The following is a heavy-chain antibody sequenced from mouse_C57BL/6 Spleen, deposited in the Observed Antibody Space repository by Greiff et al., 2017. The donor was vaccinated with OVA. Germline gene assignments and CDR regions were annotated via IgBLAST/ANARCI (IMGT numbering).Heavy chain of an antibody. J-gene: IGHJ1*03. V-gene: IGHV3-6*01. CDR2: ISYDGSN. D-gene: IGHD1-1*01. CDR3: ARDGSSYVGWYFDV. CDR1: GYSITSGYY. Sequence: EVQVVESGPGLVKPSQSLSLTCSVTGYSITSGYYWNWIRQFPGNKLEWMGYISYDGSNNYNPSLKNRISITRDTSKNQFFLKLNSVTTEDTATYYCARDGSSYVGWYFDVWGTGTTVTVSS.